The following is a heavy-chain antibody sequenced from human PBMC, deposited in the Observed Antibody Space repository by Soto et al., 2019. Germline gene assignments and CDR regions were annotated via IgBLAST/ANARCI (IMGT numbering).Heavy chain of an antibody. D-gene: IGHD3-10*01. CDR3: TRGPRPISTGTGAY. J-gene: IGHJ4*02. Sequence: GGSLRLSCAASGFIFKMYWMHWVRQSPGKGLVWISRIYNDGTYSDYADSVRGRFTIARNNVNDTLYLQMNNLRAEHSGRYYCTRGPRPISTGTGAYWGQGTQVTVSP. CDR2: IYNDGTYS. CDR1: GFIFKMYW. V-gene: IGHV3-74*01.